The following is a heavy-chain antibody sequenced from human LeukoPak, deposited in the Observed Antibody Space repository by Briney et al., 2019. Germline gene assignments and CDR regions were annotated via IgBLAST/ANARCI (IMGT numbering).Heavy chain of an antibody. CDR1: GFTFSNAW. CDR2: IKSRTDGGTT. CDR3: TSGLSLRPTTRWELKDY. V-gene: IGHV3-15*01. D-gene: IGHD1-26*01. J-gene: IGHJ4*02. Sequence: PGGSLRLSCAASGFTFSNAWMRCVRQAPGKGLEWVGRIKSRTDGGTTDYAAPVKGRFTISRDDSKNTLYLQMNSLKTEETAVYYCTSGLSLRPTTRWELKDYRRQGTLVTVSS.